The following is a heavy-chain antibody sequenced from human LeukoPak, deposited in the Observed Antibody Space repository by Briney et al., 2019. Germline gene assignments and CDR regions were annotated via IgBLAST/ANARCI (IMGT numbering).Heavy chain of an antibody. V-gene: IGHV3-74*01. CDR3: ATTGSGSYYDY. J-gene: IGHJ4*02. CDR1: GFSFSSSW. CDR2: INDDETST. Sequence: GGSLRLSCAASGFSFSSSWMHWVRQVPGKGLEWVSRINDDETSTTYAESVKGRFTISRDNARNTLFLQMNSLRAEDTAVYYCATTGSGSYYDYWGQGTLVTVSS. D-gene: IGHD1-26*01.